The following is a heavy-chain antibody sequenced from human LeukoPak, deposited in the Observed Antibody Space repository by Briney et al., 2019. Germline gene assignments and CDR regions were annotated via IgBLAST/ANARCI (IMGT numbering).Heavy chain of an antibody. D-gene: IGHD1-26*01. CDR2: ITKSGEFV. V-gene: IGHV3-11*01. CDR1: GFRFSGHY. J-gene: IGHJ4*02. Sequence: GGSLTLSCAASGFRFSGHYMSWIRQAPGNGLEWISYITKSGEFVNYADSVKGRFTIYRDNSKNSLYLQMNSLRAEDTAVYYCAREARATPDFWGQGTVVTVSS. CDR3: AREARATPDF.